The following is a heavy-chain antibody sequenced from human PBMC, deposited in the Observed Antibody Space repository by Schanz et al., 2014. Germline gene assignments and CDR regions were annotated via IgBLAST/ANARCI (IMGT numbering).Heavy chain of an antibody. CDR2: INPNSGTT. V-gene: IGHV1-2*04. CDR1: GGTFSSFG. Sequence: VQLEQSGAEVKKPGSSVKVSCKASGGTFSSFGINWVRQAPGQGLEWMGWINPNSGTTNYAQKFQGWVTMTRDTYISTAYMELSRLTSEDTAVHYCARGRGVYDYWGQGTLVTVSS. J-gene: IGHJ4*02. CDR3: ARGRGVYDY. D-gene: IGHD2-8*01.